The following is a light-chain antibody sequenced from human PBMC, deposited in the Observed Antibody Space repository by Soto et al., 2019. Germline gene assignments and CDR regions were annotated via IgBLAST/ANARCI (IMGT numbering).Light chain of an antibody. J-gene: IGLJ1*01. V-gene: IGLV2-14*01. CDR3: SSYRSGGTFV. CDR1: SSDVCGYNY. Sequence: LPQPASLSGSPGPSIAISCTGTSSDVCGYNYVSWHQQHPGKAPKVLISVVSNQPSGVSNRFSGSKSGNTASLTISGLQAEEEADYYCSSYRSGGTFVFGSGTKVTVL. CDR2: VVS.